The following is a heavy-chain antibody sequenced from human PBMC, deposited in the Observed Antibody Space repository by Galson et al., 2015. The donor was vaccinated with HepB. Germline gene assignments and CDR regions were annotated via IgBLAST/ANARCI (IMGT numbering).Heavy chain of an antibody. Sequence: SLRLSCAASGFTFSSYGMHWVRQAPGKGLEWVAVISYDGSNKYYADSVKGRFTISRDNSKNTLYLQMNSLRAEDTAVYYCAKDRSYYDSSGYYPAGFDYWGQGTLVTVSS. D-gene: IGHD3-22*01. V-gene: IGHV3-30*18. J-gene: IGHJ4*02. CDR1: GFTFSSYG. CDR2: ISYDGSNK. CDR3: AKDRSYYDSSGYYPAGFDY.